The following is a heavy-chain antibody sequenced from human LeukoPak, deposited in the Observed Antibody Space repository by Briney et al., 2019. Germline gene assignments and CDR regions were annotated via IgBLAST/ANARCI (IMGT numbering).Heavy chain of an antibody. Sequence: GGSLRLSCAVSGLTVSSNYMSWVRQAPGKGLEWVSAIYSGGSTFYADSVKGRFTISRDNSKNTLYLQMNSLRAEDTAVYYCARDPYNSGSSYFDYWGQGTLVTVTS. CDR2: IYSGGST. CDR1: GLTVSSNY. V-gene: IGHV3-53*01. CDR3: ARDPYNSGSSYFDY. D-gene: IGHD3-10*01. J-gene: IGHJ4*02.